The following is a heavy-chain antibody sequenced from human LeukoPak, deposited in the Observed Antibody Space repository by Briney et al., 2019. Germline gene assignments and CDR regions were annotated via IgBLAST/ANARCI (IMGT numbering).Heavy chain of an antibody. V-gene: IGHV4-4*07. CDR3: AREAWYCSSTSCYVGIDY. CDR1: GGSISSYY. D-gene: IGHD2-2*01. J-gene: IGHJ4*02. CDR2: IYTSGST. Sequence: PSGTLSLTCTVSGGSISSYYWSWIRQPAGKGLEWIGRIYTSGSTNYNPSLKSRVTMSVDTSKNQFSLKLSSVTAADTAVYYCAREAWYCSSTSCYVGIDYWGQGTLVTVSS.